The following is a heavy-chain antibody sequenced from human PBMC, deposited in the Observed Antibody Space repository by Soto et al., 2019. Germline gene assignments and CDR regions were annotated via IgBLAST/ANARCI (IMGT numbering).Heavy chain of an antibody. CDR2: IISIFGTA. CDR1: GGTFSSYA. J-gene: IGHJ6*02. V-gene: IGHV1-69*12. Sequence: QVQLVQSGAEVKKPGSSVKVSCKASGGTFSSYAISWVRQAPGQGLEWMGGIISIFGTANYAQKFQGRVTITADESTSTAYMELSSLRSEDSAVYYCVRHVPAAGYYYGMDVWGPGTTVTVSS. CDR3: VRHVPAAGYYYGMDV. D-gene: IGHD2-2*01.